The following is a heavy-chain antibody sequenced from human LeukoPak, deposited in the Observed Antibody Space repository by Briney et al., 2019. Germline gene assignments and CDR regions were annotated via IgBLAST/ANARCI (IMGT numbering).Heavy chain of an antibody. Sequence: SETLSLTCTVSGGSISSYYWSWIRQPPGKGLEWIGYIYYSRSTNYNPSLKSRVTISVDTSKNQFSLKLSSVTAADTAVYYCARGRYYDILTGYSAAFDYWGQGTLVTVSS. CDR3: ARGRYYDILTGYSAAFDY. D-gene: IGHD3-9*01. V-gene: IGHV4-59*01. J-gene: IGHJ4*02. CDR1: GGSISSYY. CDR2: IYYSRST.